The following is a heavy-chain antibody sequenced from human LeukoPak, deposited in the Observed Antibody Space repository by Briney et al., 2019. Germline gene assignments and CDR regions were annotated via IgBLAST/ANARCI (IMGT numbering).Heavy chain of an antibody. J-gene: IGHJ4*02. V-gene: IGHV3-7*01. Sequence: GGSLRLSCAASSFTFSSYWMTWVRQAPGKGLEWVANIKEDGSKTFYVDSVKGRFTISRDNAKNSLYLQMNSLRAEDTAVYYCARRAGAYSHPYDYWGQGTLVTVSS. CDR2: IKEDGSKT. D-gene: IGHD4/OR15-4a*01. CDR3: ARRAGAYSHPYDY. CDR1: SFTFSSYW.